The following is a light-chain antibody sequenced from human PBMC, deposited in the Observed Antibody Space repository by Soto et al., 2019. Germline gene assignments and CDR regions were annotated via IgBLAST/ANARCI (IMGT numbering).Light chain of an antibody. Sequence: QSALTQSPSASGSPGQSVTISCTGTSSDVGGYNYVSWYQQHPGKAPKLVIYEVSKRPSGVPDRFSGSKSGNTASLTVSGLQAEDEADYYCSSYAGSNNFDVFGTGTKVTVL. CDR1: SSDVGGYNY. CDR3: SSYAGSNNFDV. V-gene: IGLV2-8*01. J-gene: IGLJ1*01. CDR2: EVS.